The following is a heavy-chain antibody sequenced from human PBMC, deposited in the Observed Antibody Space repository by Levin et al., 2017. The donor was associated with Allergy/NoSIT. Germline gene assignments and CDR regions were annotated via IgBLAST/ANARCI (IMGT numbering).Heavy chain of an antibody. V-gene: IGHV3-48*01. J-gene: IGHJ4*02. D-gene: IGHD6-19*01. CDR2: IRSSSPI. CDR1: GFTFSSYN. CDR3: ATFMDSSGWL. Sequence: GGSLRLSCAASGFTFSSYNMNWVRQAPGKGLEWVSYIRSSSPIYYADSVKGRFTISRDNAKNSLYLQMNSLRAEDTAVYYCATFMDSSGWLWGQGTLVTVSS.